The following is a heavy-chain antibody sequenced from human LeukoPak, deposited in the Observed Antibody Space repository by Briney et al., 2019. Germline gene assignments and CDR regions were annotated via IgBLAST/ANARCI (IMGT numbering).Heavy chain of an antibody. Sequence: PGGSLRLSCEASGFTFTTYSMTWVRQAPGKGLEWVSIISSGSSAILSADALKGRFTISRDDAKNSLYLQMNSLRVEDTAVYYCARDLLSGSYYFDYWGQGTLLTVSS. CDR2: ISSGSSAI. D-gene: IGHD1-26*01. CDR3: ARDLLSGSYYFDY. J-gene: IGHJ4*02. CDR1: GFTFTTYS. V-gene: IGHV3-21*01.